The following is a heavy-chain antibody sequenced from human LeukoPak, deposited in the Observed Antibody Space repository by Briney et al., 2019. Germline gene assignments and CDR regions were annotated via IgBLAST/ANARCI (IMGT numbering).Heavy chain of an antibody. D-gene: IGHD3-3*01. CDR3: ARVLGSGYWDY. Sequence: ASVKVSCKATGYTFTDYYIHWVRQAPGQGLEWMGWINADIGGTHYAQNFQGRVTMTRDTSTGTAYMEVSRLRSDDTAMYYCARVLGSGYWDYRGQGTLVTVSS. CDR2: INADIGGT. J-gene: IGHJ4*02. CDR1: GYTFTDYY. V-gene: IGHV1-2*02.